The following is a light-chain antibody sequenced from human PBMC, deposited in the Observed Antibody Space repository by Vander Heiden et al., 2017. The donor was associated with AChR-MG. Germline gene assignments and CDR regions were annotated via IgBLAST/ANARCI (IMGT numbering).Light chain of an antibody. Sequence: DIQMTQSPSSLSASVGDRVTITCQASQDITNYLNWYQQKPGKAPKLLIYDASNLETGVPSRFSGSGSGTHFTFTISSLQPEDFATYYCQQYDDLPLFTFGPGTTVDI. V-gene: IGKV1-33*01. J-gene: IGKJ3*01. CDR3: QQYDDLPLFT. CDR2: DAS. CDR1: QDITNY.